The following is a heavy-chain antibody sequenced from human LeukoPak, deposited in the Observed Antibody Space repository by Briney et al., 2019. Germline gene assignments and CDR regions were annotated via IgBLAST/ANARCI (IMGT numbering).Heavy chain of an antibody. Sequence: GGSPRLSCAASGFTFSSYAMSWVRQAPGKGLEWVSAISGSGSSTNYADSVKGRFTISRDNSKNTLYLQMNSLRAEDTAVYYCAKEYPTWVGYNWFDPWGQGTLVTVSS. D-gene: IGHD1-26*01. J-gene: IGHJ5*02. CDR1: GFTFSSYA. CDR3: AKEYPTWVGYNWFDP. V-gene: IGHV3-23*01. CDR2: ISGSGSST.